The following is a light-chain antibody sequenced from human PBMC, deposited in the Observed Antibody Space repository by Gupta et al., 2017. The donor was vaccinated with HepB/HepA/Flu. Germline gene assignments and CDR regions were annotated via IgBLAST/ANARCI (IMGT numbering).Light chain of an antibody. Sequence: SKGDRVTITCRASHDISDNLVWFQQKPGKAPKSLIYSASNLHSGVPSRFSGSGSGTDFSFTITSLQPEDFATYYCQQYDTFPYTFGQGTKLEI. J-gene: IGKJ2*01. CDR2: SAS. CDR1: HDISDN. CDR3: QQYDTFPYT. V-gene: IGKV1-16*01.